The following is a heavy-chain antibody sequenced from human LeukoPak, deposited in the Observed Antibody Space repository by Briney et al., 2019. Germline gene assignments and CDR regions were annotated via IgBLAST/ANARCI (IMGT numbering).Heavy chain of an antibody. V-gene: IGHV7-4-1*02. CDR3: AREAHTAMSYYYYYMDV. D-gene: IGHD5-18*01. J-gene: IGHJ6*03. Sequence: GASVKVSCKASGYTFTSYAMNWVRQAPGQGLEWMGWINTNTGNPTYAQGFTGRFVFSLDTSVSTAYLQISSLKAEDTAVYYCAREAHTAMSYYYYYMDVWGKGTTVTVSS. CDR1: GYTFTSYA. CDR2: INTNTGNP.